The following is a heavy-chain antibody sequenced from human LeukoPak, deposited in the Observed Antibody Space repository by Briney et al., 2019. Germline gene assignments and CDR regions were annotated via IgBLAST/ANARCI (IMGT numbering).Heavy chain of an antibody. D-gene: IGHD2-15*01. V-gene: IGHV3-23*01. CDR2: ISGSGGST. J-gene: IGHJ4*02. CDR1: GFTFSSYA. Sequence: PGGSLRLSCAASGFTFSSYAMSWDRQAPGKGLEWVSAISGSGGSTYYADSVKGRFTISRDNSKNTLYLQMNSLRAEDTAVYHCAKDLAATQLSYFDYWGQGTLVTVSS. CDR3: AKDLAATQLSYFDY.